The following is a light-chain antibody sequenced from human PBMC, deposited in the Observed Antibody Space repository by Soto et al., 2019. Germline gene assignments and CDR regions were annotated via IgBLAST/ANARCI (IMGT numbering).Light chain of an antibody. CDR3: QQSFSNPLT. J-gene: IGKJ4*01. V-gene: IGKV1-39*01. CDR2: AAS. CDR1: QGIDFY. Sequence: DIPMTQSPSSLSASVGGRVTITCRSGQGIDFYLNWYQHKPGKAHKFLIYAASTLQAGVPSRFSGRGSGTDFTLTITSLQPEDLATYYCQQSFSNPLTFGGGTKVDIK.